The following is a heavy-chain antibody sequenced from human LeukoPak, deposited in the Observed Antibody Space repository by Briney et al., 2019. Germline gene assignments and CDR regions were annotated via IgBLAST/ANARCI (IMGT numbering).Heavy chain of an antibody. Sequence: SETLSLTCTVSGGSISSYYWSWIRQPPGKGLEWIGYIYYSGSTNYNPSLKSRVTISVDTSKNQFSLKLSSVTAADTAVYYCARQRRGYSGHQRGLPYYFDYWGQGTLVTVSS. J-gene: IGHJ4*02. V-gene: IGHV4-59*08. D-gene: IGHD5-12*01. CDR3: ARQRRGYSGHQRGLPYYFDY. CDR1: GGSISSYY. CDR2: IYYSGST.